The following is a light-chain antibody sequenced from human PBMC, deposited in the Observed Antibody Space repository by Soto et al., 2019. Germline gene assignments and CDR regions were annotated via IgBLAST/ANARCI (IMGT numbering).Light chain of an antibody. Sequence: DIQMTQSPSTMSASVGDRVTITCRASQSINNWLAWYRQKPGKAPELLIFDVSHLESGVPSRFSGSGPRTEFTLTTSSLQPDDYATYFCQHYYGISWAYGPGTKVEIK. CDR3: QHYYGISWA. V-gene: IGKV1-5*01. CDR1: QSINNW. CDR2: DVS. J-gene: IGKJ1*01.